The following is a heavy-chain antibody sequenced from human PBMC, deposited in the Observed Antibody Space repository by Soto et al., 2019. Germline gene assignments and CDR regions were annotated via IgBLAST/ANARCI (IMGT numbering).Heavy chain of an antibody. CDR2: ISTYSGDT. CDR1: GYTFFTYD. J-gene: IGHJ5*02. CDR3: ARHHGPTTSENWFDP. V-gene: IGHV1-18*01. D-gene: IGHD5-12*01. Sequence: QVHLVQSGVEVKTPGASVKVSCQASGYTFFTYDISWVRQAPGQGLEWMGWISTYSGDTKYAQKFQGIVTMTTDTSTTPAYLELRSLRSDDTAVYYCARHHGPTTSENWFDPWGQGTLVTVSS.